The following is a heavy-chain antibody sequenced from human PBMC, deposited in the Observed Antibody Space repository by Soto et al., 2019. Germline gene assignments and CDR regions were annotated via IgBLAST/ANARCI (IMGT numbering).Heavy chain of an antibody. D-gene: IGHD6-19*01. Sequence: QVQLQESGPGLVKPSQTLSLTCTVSGGSISSGGYYWSWIRQHPGKGLEWIGCIYYSGSTYYNPSLNRRVTRTVVPAKNQFSLKLSSVTAAHTAVYYCARESIAVPGETGFDYWGQGTLVTVPS. V-gene: IGHV4-31*03. CDR2: IYYSGST. J-gene: IGHJ4*01. CDR1: GGSISSGGYY. CDR3: ARESIAVPGETGFDY.